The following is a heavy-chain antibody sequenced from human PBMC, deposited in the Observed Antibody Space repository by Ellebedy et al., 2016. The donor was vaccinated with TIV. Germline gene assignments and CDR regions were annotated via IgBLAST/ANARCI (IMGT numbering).Heavy chain of an antibody. V-gene: IGHV3-23*01. Sequence: GESLKISXVASGFTFDNYAMGWVRQAPGRGPEWVSTITDDGRTTWYADSVKGRFTISRDNSKNTLYLQMNSLRAEDTAVYYCARDLVYCSSTSCPTPYYGMDVWGQGTTVTVSS. J-gene: IGHJ6*02. CDR1: GFTFDNYA. CDR3: ARDLVYCSSTSCPTPYYGMDV. CDR2: ITDDGRTT. D-gene: IGHD2-2*01.